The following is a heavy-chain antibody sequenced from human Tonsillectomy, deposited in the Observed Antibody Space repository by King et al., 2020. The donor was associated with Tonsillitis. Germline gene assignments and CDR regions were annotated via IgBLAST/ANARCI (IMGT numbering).Heavy chain of an antibody. J-gene: IGHJ4*02. D-gene: IGHD3-22*01. CDR2: IKQDGSEK. V-gene: IGHV3-7*03. CDR3: ARDFAAYYHDSSAYLDS. CDR1: GFTFSSYW. Sequence: VQLVESGGGLVQPGGSLRLSCAGSGFTFSSYWMSWVRQVPGKGLEWVANIKQDGSEKYYVDSVKGRFTISRDNAKNSLYLQMNSLRAEDTAVYYCARDFAAYYHDSSAYLDSWGQGTLVTVSS.